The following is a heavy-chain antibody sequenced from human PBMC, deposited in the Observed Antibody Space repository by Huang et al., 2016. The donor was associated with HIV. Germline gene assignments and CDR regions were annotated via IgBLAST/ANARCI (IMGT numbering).Heavy chain of an antibody. V-gene: IGHV3-7*01. CDR1: TATFNAYW. D-gene: IGHD1-7*01. Sequence: LVESGGGVVQSGGSRRLSCAGSTATFNAYWMSWVRQRPGQGLEWVANIKQDGSEKYYMDSVEGRFNISRDNVKKLLFLEMNNLRVADTAVYYCATKASAMDIWGQGTTVIVSS. CDR3: ATKASAMDI. J-gene: IGHJ6*02. CDR2: IKQDGSEK.